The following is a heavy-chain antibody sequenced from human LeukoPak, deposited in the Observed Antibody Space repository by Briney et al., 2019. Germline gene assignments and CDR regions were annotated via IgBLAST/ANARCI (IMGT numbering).Heavy chain of an antibody. CDR1: GGSISGYY. CDR3: ARSQNWYFDS. V-gene: IGHV4-59*01. CDR2: IYYTGST. J-gene: IGHJ4*02. D-gene: IGHD1-1*01. Sequence: SETLSLTCTVSGGSISGYYWNWIWQHPGKGLEWIGYIYYTGSTDYSPSLQSRATISLDTSMNLFSLRLTSVTAVDTAVYYCARSQNWYFDSWGQGTLVSVSS.